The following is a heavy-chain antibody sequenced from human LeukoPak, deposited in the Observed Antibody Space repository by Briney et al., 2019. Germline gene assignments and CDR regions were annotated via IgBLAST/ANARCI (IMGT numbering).Heavy chain of an antibody. CDR3: ARLEMATISGGYFDY. V-gene: IGHV4-39*07. D-gene: IGHD3-3*01. CDR2: INHSGST. J-gene: IGHJ4*02. CDR1: GGSISSSSYY. Sequence: PSETLSLTCTVSGGSISSSSYYWGWIRQPPGKGLEWIGEINHSGSTNYNPSLKSRVTISVDTSKNQFSLKLSSVTAADTAVYYCARLEMATISGGYFDYWGQGTLVTVSS.